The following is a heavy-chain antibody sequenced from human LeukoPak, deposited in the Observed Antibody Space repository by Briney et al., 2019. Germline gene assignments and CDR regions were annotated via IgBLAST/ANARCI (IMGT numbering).Heavy chain of an antibody. CDR1: GFTFSSYA. CDR3: ASGQDYYDSSGYYVY. J-gene: IGHJ4*02. CDR2: ISYDGSNK. D-gene: IGHD3-22*01. Sequence: GGSLRLSCAASGFTFSSYAMHWVRQAPGKGLEWVAVISYDGSNKYYADSVKGRFTISRDSSKNTLYLQMNSLRAEDTAGYYCASGQDYYDSSGYYVYWGQGTLVTVSS. V-gene: IGHV3-30-3*01.